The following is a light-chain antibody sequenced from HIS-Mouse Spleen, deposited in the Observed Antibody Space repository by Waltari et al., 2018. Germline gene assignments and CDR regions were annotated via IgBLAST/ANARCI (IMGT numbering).Light chain of an antibody. CDR2: LNSDGSH. Sequence: QLVLTQSPSASASLRASVKLTCPLSSGHSSYAIAFQHLQPEKGPRYLMKLNSDGSHSKGDGIPDRFSGSSSGAERYLTISSLQSEDEADYYCQTWGTGILVVFGGGTKLTVL. CDR3: QTWGTGILVV. V-gene: IGLV4-69*01. J-gene: IGLJ2*01. CDR1: SGHSSYA.